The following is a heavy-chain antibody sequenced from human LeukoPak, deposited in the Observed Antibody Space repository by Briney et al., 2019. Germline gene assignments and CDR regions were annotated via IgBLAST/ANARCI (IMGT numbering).Heavy chain of an antibody. D-gene: IGHD3-16*01. CDR3: ATSPPGGPIDN. V-gene: IGHV3-48*02. Sequence: GGSLRLSCVASGFTFSSYTMNWVRQAPGKGLEWISYISRTGGTIYYADSVKGRFTISRDNAKNSLYLQMDSLGDEDTAVYYCATSPPGGPIDNWGQGILVTVSS. J-gene: IGHJ4*01. CDR1: GFTFSSYT. CDR2: ISRTGGTI.